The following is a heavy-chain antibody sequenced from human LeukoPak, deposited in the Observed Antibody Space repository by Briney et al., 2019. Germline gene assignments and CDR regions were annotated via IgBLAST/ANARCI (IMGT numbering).Heavy chain of an antibody. CDR3: ARDRGYYDSSGYWFDS. J-gene: IGHJ5*01. CDR2: IYNSGST. CDR1: GGSISSYY. Sequence: PSETLSLTCAVSGGSISSYYWTWIRQPPGKGPEWIGSIYNSGSTNYNPSLKSRVTISVDTSKNQFSLKLSSVTAADTAMYYCARDRGYYDSSGYWFDSWGQGTLVTVSS. V-gene: IGHV4-59*01. D-gene: IGHD3-22*01.